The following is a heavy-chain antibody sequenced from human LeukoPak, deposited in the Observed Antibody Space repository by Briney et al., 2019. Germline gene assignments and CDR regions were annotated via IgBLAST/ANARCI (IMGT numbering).Heavy chain of an antibody. Sequence: GESLKISYKGSGYSFSSHWIGWVRQMSGKGLEWMGIIYPGDSDTKYSPSFQGQVTISADKSISTAYLQWSSLKASDTAMYYCARQGDSSWLNKFDYWGQGTLVTVSS. D-gene: IGHD6-13*01. CDR3: ARQGDSSWLNKFDY. CDR2: IYPGDSDT. V-gene: IGHV5-51*01. CDR1: GYSFSSHW. J-gene: IGHJ4*02.